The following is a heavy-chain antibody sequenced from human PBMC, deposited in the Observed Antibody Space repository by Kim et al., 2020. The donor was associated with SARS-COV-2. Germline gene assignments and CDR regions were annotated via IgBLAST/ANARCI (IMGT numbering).Heavy chain of an antibody. V-gene: IGHV3-30*04. Sequence: GGSLRLSCAASGFTFSSYAMHWVRQAPGKGLEWVAVISYDGSNKYYADSVKGRFTISRDNSKNTLYLQMNSLRAEDTAVYYCAKDRGYYGILTGYLRGGGIYYYYGMDVWGQGTTVTVSS. J-gene: IGHJ6*02. CDR1: GFTFSSYA. CDR2: ISYDGSNK. D-gene: IGHD3-9*01. CDR3: AKDRGYYGILTGYLRGGGIYYYYGMDV.